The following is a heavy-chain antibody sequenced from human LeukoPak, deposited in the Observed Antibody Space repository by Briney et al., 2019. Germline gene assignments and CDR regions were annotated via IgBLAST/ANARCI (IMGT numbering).Heavy chain of an antibody. CDR3: ARGRGGGLTLPFDY. CDR2: IIPIFGTA. J-gene: IGHJ4*02. V-gene: IGHV1-69*01. Sequence: SVKVSCKASGGTFISYAISWVRQAPGQGLEWMGGIIPIFGTANYAQKFQGRVTITADESTSTAYMELSSLRSEDTAVYYCARGRGGGLTLPFDYWGQGTLVTVSS. CDR1: GGTFISYA. D-gene: IGHD3-10*01.